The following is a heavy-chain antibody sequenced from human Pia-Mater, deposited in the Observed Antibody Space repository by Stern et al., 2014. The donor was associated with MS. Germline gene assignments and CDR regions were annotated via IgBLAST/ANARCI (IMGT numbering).Heavy chain of an antibody. D-gene: IGHD4-23*01. CDR3: ARSSSSVSVEFFDF. V-gene: IGHV4-39*01. J-gene: IGHJ4*02. CDR1: GDSISSSNYY. CDR2: IYHTGKS. Sequence: VQLVESGPGLLRPSETLSLTCTVSGDSISSSNYYWGWIRQSTERGLERIGSIYHTGKSYHNPSLQSRLTISVDTSHNQFSLQLISVTATDTAVYYCARSSSSVSVEFFDFWGQGTLVTVSS.